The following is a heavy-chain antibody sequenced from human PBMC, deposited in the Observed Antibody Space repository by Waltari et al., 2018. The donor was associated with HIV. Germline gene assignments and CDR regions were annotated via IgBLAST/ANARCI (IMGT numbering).Heavy chain of an antibody. CDR2: IYYSGST. CDR1: GGSISSGGYY. CDR3: ARGGTIFGVVTPFDY. D-gene: IGHD3-3*01. Sequence: QVQLQESGPGLVKPSQTLSLTCPVSGGSISSGGYYWSWIRPHPGKGLEWIGYIYYSGSTYYNPSLKSRVTISVDTSKNQFSLKLSSVTAADTAVYYCARGGTIFGVVTPFDYWGQGTLVTVSS. J-gene: IGHJ4*02. V-gene: IGHV4-31*03.